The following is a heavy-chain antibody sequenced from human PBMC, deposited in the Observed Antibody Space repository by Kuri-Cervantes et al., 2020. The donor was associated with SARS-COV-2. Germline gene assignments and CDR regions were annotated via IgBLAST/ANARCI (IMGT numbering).Heavy chain of an antibody. D-gene: IGHD3-10*01. V-gene: IGHV3-7*01. CDR1: GFTFSSYW. CDR2: IKHDGSER. J-gene: IGHJ4*02. CDR3: ASLDHGLGSYYHTFPHDY. Sequence: GESLKISCAASGFTFSSYWMSWVRQAPGKGLEWVANIKHDGSERFYVDSVKGRFTISRDNAKDSLYLQMNSLRAEDTAVYYCASLDHGLGSYYHTFPHDYWGLGTQVTVSS.